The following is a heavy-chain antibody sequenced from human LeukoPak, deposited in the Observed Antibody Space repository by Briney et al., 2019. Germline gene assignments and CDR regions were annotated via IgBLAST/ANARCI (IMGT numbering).Heavy chain of an antibody. J-gene: IGHJ4*02. CDR3: ATTRGYCSGGSCWGYYFDY. CDR1: GYSISSGYY. V-gene: IGHV4-38-2*02. CDR2: IYHSGST. D-gene: IGHD2-15*01. Sequence: KSSETLSLTCTVSGYSISSGYYWGWIRQPPGKGLEWIGSIYHSGSTYYNPSLKSRVTISVDTSKNQFSLKLSSVTAADTAVYYCATTRGYCSGGSCWGYYFDYWGQGTLVTVSS.